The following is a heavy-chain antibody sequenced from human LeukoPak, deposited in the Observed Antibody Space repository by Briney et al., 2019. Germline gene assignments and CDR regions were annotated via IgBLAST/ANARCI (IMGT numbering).Heavy chain of an antibody. CDR3: AREYYYESSDYYVVLSGAFDI. CDR1: GYTFTSYG. J-gene: IGHJ3*02. D-gene: IGHD3-22*01. Sequence: ASVKVSCKASGYTFTSYGISWVRQAPGQGLEWMGWISAYNGNTNYAQKFQGRVTMTRDTSISTAYMELSNLRSDDTAVYYCAREYYYESSDYYVVLSGAFDIWGQGTMVTVSS. V-gene: IGHV1-18*01. CDR2: ISAYNGNT.